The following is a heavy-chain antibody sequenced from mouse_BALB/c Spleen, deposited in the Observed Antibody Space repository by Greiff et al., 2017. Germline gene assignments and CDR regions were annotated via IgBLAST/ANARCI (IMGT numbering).Heavy chain of an antibody. CDR3: ARRSGAMDY. D-gene: IGHD3-1*01. J-gene: IGHJ4*01. V-gene: IGHV1-63*02. CDR2: IYPGGGYT. Sequence: QVQLKESGAELVRPGTSVKISCKASGYTFTNYWLGWVKQRPGHGLEWIGDIYPGGGYTNYNEKFKGKATLTADTSSSTAYMQLSSLTSEDSAVYFCARRSGAMDYWGQGTSVTVSS. CDR1: GYTFTNYW.